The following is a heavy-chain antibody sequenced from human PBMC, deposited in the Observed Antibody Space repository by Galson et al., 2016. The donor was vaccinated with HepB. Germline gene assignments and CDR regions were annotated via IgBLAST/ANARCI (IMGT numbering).Heavy chain of an antibody. CDR2: IGSTGGTT. CDR1: EFTFNAYG. D-gene: IGHD4-11*01. J-gene: IGHJ6*02. CDR3: AKGALQGGNYGFDV. V-gene: IGHV3-23*01. Sequence: SLRLSCAASEFTFNAYGMNWVRQAPGKGLEWVSLIGSTGGTTYYADSVKGRFTISRDNSKNTLYLQMNSLRAEDTAVYYCAKGALQGGNYGFDVWGQGTTFTVSS.